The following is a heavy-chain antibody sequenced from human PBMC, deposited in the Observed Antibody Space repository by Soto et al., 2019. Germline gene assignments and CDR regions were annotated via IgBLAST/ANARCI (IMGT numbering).Heavy chain of an antibody. V-gene: IGHV3-13*04. CDR2: IGTAADT. Sequence: EEQLVESGGGLVQPGGSLRLSCAASGFTFRTNDMHWVRQAPGKGLEWVAGIGTAADTYYPDSVKGRFTISRDNAKSSLYLQMKSLRAGDTAVYYCARGWLRRGYLDYWGQGTLVNVSS. D-gene: IGHD5-12*01. CDR1: GFTFRTND. CDR3: ARGWLRRGYLDY. J-gene: IGHJ4*02.